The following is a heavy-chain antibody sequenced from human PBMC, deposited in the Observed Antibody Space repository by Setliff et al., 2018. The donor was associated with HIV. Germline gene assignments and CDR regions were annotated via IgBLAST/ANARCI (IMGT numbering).Heavy chain of an antibody. Sequence: LSLSCAASGFTFSSYEMNWVRQAPGKGLEWVSYISSSGGTIYYADSVKGRFTISRDNAKKSLYLQMNSLRADDTAVYYCARAFSGYYFDYWGQGTLVTAPQ. J-gene: IGHJ4*02. CDR3: ARAFSGYYFDY. D-gene: IGHD3-3*01. CDR2: ISSSGGTI. V-gene: IGHV3-48*03. CDR1: GFTFSSYE.